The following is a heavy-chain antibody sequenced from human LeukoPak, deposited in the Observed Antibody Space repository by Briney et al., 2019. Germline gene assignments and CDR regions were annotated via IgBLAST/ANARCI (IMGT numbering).Heavy chain of an antibody. J-gene: IGHJ4*02. D-gene: IGHD7-27*01. CDR3: ARGPNTGAFDA. CDR2: INPKSGDT. V-gene: IGHV1-2*02. Sequence: ASVKVSCKASGYTFSDYYMHWWRQAPGQRLEWLGWINPKSGDTNLAQNFQGRVTMTRDTSISTAFMELSSLTSDDRAVYYCARGPNTGAFDAWGQGTLATVSS. CDR1: GYTFSDYY.